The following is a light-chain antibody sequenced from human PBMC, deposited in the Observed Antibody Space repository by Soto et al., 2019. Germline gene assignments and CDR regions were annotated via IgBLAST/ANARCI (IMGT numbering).Light chain of an antibody. CDR2: EVS. V-gene: IGLV2-14*01. CDR1: SSDVGGYNY. J-gene: IGLJ2*01. Sequence: QSALTQPASVSGSPGQSITISCTGTSSDVGGYNYVSWYQQHPGKAPKLMIYEVSNRPSGVSNRFSGSKSGNTASLTISGLQAEDEADYYCSSCTSSSAPVVFGGGTQLTVL. CDR3: SSCTSSSAPVV.